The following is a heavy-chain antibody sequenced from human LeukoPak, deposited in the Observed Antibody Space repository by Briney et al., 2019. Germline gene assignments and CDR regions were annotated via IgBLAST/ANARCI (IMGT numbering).Heavy chain of an antibody. V-gene: IGHV4-39*01. J-gene: IGHJ4*02. CDR3: ARLSSDEATYFDY. CDR2: IYYSGST. D-gene: IGHD6-25*01. CDR1: GGSISSSSYY. Sequence: SETLSLTCTVSGGSISSSSYYWGWIRQPPGKGLEWIGSIYYSGSTHYNPSLQSRVTISIDMSKNQFSLKLNSVSAADTAVYYCARLSSDEATYFDYRGQGTRVTVSS.